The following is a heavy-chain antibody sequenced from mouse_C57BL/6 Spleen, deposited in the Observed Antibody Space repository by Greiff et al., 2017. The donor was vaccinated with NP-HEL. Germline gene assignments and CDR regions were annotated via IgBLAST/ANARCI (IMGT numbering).Heavy chain of an antibody. CDR2: INPNNGGT. D-gene: IGHD2-4*01. Sequence: EVQLQQSGPELVKPGASVKISCKASGYTFTDYYMNWVKQSHGKSLEWIGDINPNNGGTSYNQKFKGKATLTVDKSSSTAYMELRSLTSEDSAVYYCARTTDYAYAMGYWGQGTSVTVSS. J-gene: IGHJ4*01. CDR1: GYTFTDYY. V-gene: IGHV1-26*01. CDR3: ARTTDYAYAMGY.